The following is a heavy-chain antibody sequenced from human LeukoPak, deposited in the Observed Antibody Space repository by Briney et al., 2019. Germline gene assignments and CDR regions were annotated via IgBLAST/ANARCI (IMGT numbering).Heavy chain of an antibody. CDR2: ISSSSSYI. J-gene: IGHJ3*02. CDR3: ARDRDYCGGDCYPRDAFDI. Sequence: GGSLRLSCAASGFTFSSYSMNWVRQAPGKGLEWVSSISSSSSYIYYADSVKGRFTISRDNAKDSLYPQMNSLRAEDTAVYYCARDRDYCGGDCYPRDAFDIWGQGTMVTVSS. V-gene: IGHV3-21*01. D-gene: IGHD2-21*02. CDR1: GFTFSSYS.